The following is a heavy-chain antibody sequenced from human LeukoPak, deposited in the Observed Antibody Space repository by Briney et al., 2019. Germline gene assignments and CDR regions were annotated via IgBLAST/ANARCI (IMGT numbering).Heavy chain of an antibody. Sequence: PSETLSLTCTVSGGSISTGTYYWGWIRQSPGKGLEWIGNIYYAGATYYNPSLNSRVTISIDTSKNQFSLKLSSVTAADTAVYYCARATTMVRGVIPRPNNWFDPWGQGTLVTVSS. CDR1: GGSISTGTYY. CDR2: IYYAGAT. CDR3: ARATTMVRGVIPRPNNWFDP. V-gene: IGHV4-39*07. J-gene: IGHJ5*02. D-gene: IGHD3-10*01.